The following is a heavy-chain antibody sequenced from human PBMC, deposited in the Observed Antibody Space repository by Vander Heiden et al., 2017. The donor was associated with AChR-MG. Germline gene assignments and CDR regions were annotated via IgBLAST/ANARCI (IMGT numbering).Heavy chain of an antibody. V-gene: IGHV3-11*01. D-gene: IGHD3-10*01. CDR2: ISSSGSTI. CDR1: GFTFSDYY. CDR3: ARGGSITMVRGIRPEDAFDI. Sequence: QVQLVESGGGLVKPGGSLRLSCAASGFTFSDYYMSGIRQAPGKGLEWVSYISSSGSTIYYADTVKGRFTISRDNAKNSLYLQMNSLRAEDTAVYYCARGGSITMVRGIRPEDAFDIWGQGTMVTVSS. J-gene: IGHJ3*02.